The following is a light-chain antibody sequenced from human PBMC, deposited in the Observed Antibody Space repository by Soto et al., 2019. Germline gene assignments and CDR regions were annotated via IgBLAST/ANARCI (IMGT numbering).Light chain of an antibody. CDR1: ESVSSSF. Sequence: EIVLTQSPGTLSLSPGERATLSCRASESVSSSFLAWYQQKPGLAPRLLIYGASTRATGIPGRFSVGGSGTDFSLTISRLEPEDCAVYFCQQYGSSPFTFGPGTKVDIK. CDR3: QQYGSSPFT. CDR2: GAS. J-gene: IGKJ3*01. V-gene: IGKV3-20*01.